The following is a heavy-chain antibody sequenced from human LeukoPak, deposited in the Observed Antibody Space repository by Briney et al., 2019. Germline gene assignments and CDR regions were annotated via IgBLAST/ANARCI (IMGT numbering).Heavy chain of an antibody. J-gene: IGHJ4*02. CDR3: ARDAWQLAQPFDY. D-gene: IGHD6-13*01. CDR1: RFTFSTYS. V-gene: IGHV3-30*04. Sequence: GGSLRLSCAPSRFTFSTYSLHWVRLTPGDGLEWVAVISSDGTTEYYADAVKGRLTISTDTSKNTLFLQIDTLRTEDTGVYYCARDAWQLAQPFDYWGQGTPVTVSS. CDR2: ISSDGTTE.